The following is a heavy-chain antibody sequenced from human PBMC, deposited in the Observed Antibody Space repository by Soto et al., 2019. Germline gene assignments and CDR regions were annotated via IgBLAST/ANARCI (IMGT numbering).Heavy chain of an antibody. CDR3: ARDHPFIVATMSIDF. J-gene: IGHJ4*02. D-gene: IGHD5-12*01. CDR1: GYTFTNYG. CDR2: ISPYNGHT. Sequence: QVQLAQSGGEVKKLGASLKVSCKASGYTFTNYGISWVRQAPGQGLEWMGWISPYNGHTNSAQKFQDRMSMTTDTSTATAYMELRSLRTDATAVYYGARDHPFIVATMSIDFWGQGTLVSVSS. V-gene: IGHV1-18*01.